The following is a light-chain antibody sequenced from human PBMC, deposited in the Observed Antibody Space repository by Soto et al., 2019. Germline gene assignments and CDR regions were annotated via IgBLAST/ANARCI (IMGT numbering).Light chain of an antibody. J-gene: IGKJ4*01. CDR1: EGIVDT. Sequence: EVVMTQSPATLSVSPGEGVTLSCRASEGIVDTLAWYRQQPAQTPRLVIYDTSTGATGVPARFSGSRSGPEVTLTINSLQSEDFAIYYCQPYNTLPLTCGGATKVESK. V-gene: IGKV3-15*01. CDR2: DTS. CDR3: QPYNTLPLT.